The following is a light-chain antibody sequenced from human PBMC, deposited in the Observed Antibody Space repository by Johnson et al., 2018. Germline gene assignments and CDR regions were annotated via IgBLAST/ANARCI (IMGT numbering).Light chain of an antibody. V-gene: IGLV1-51*02. CDR1: SSNIGNNY. CDR3: GTWDSSLSAGNV. J-gene: IGLJ1*01. CDR2: ENN. Sequence: QSVLTQPPSVSAAPGQKVTISCSGSSSNIGNNYVSWYQQLPGTAPKLLIYENNKRPPGIPDRFSGSKSGTSATLGITGPQTGAEADYYCGTWDSSLSAGNVFGTGTKVTVL.